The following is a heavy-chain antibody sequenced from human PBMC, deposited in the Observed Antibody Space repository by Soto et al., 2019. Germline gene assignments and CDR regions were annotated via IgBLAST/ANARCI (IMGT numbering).Heavy chain of an antibody. CDR2: ISAYNGNT. Sequence: ASVKVSCKASGYTFTSYGISWVRQAPGQGLEWMGWISAYNGNTNYAQKLQGRVTMTTDTSTSTAHMELRSLRSDDTAVYYCARSVVVVADFDYWGQGTLVTVSS. V-gene: IGHV1-18*01. J-gene: IGHJ4*02. CDR1: GYTFTSYG. CDR3: ARSVVVVADFDY. D-gene: IGHD2-15*01.